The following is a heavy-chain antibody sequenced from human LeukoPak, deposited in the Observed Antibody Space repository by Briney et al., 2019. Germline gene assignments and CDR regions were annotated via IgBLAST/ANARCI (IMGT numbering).Heavy chain of an antibody. Sequence: ASVKVSCKASGYTFSDYAINWVLQAPGQGPEWMGWIDTNTGDPTYAQGFTGRFVFSLDTSVSTAYLQISSLGADDTAVYSCARGLERFFDPGAFDLWGQGTLVSVSS. J-gene: IGHJ3*01. CDR2: IDTNTGDP. CDR1: GYTFSDYA. V-gene: IGHV7-4-1*02. D-gene: IGHD1-1*01. CDR3: ARGLERFFDPGAFDL.